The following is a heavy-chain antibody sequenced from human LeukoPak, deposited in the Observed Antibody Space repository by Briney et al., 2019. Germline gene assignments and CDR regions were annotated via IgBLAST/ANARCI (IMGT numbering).Heavy chain of an antibody. Sequence: PGGSLRLSCAASGFTFRNYAMHWVRQAPGKGLEWVAVITYVGSTTNYADSVKGRFTISRDNSKNTLYLQMNSLRAEDTAVYYCARANKEGRRSYYGTSGYYFLFDSFDYWGQGTLVTVSS. CDR2: ITYVGSTT. CDR1: GFTFRNYA. J-gene: IGHJ4*02. V-gene: IGHV3-30*04. CDR3: ARANKEGRRSYYGTSGYYFLFDSFDY. D-gene: IGHD3-22*01.